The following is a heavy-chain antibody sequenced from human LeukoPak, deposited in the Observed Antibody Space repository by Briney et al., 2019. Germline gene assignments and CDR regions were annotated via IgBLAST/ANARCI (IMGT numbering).Heavy chain of an antibody. D-gene: IGHD3-10*01. CDR3: ARGLTGGITMVRGANRPQNFDY. Sequence: GGSLRLSCAASGFTFSSYSMNWVRQAPGKGLEWVSSISISSSYIYYADSVKGRFTISRDNAKNSLYLQMNSLRAEDTAVYYCARGLTGGITMVRGANRPQNFDYWGQGTLVTVSS. V-gene: IGHV3-21*01. CDR1: GFTFSSYS. J-gene: IGHJ4*02. CDR2: ISISSSYI.